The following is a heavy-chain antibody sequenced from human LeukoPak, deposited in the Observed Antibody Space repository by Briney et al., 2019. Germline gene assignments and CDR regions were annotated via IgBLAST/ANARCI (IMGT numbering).Heavy chain of an antibody. CDR3: ARGGSYYDFWSGYYTRRRYFDY. CDR2: LYNSGGT. Sequence: PSETLSLTCTVSDDSISGTSYHWGWIRQPPGKGLEWIGNLYNSGGTHYNPSLKSRVTISVDTSKNQFSLKLSSVTAADTAVYYCARGGSYYDFWSGYYTRRRYFDYWGQGTLVTVSS. J-gene: IGHJ4*02. D-gene: IGHD3-3*01. CDR1: DDSISGTSYH. V-gene: IGHV4-39*07.